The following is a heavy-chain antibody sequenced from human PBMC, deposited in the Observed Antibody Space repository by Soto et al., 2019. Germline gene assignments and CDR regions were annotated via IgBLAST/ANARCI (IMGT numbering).Heavy chain of an antibody. CDR2: VSVYGGST. V-gene: IGHV3-23*01. D-gene: IGHD2-21*01. Sequence: DVQLLESGGDLVRPGESLRLSCAASGFIFSDFAMSWVRQTPGKGLEWVSAVSVYGGSTHYSDAVKGRFTISRDNSRDTLFLQMTSLRAEDTAVYYCARRPAGDSHWYFDLWGRGTLVTVSS. CDR3: ARRPAGDSHWYFDL. J-gene: IGHJ2*01. CDR1: GFIFSDFA.